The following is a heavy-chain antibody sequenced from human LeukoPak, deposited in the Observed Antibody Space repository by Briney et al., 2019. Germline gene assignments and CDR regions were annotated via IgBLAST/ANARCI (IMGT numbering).Heavy chain of an antibody. D-gene: IGHD6-25*01. CDR3: ARQAADNYFDY. CDR1: GYSFTTYW. CDR2: IYPGDSDT. V-gene: IGHV5-51*01. J-gene: IGHJ4*02. Sequence: GESLKISCKGSGYSFTTYWIGWVRQMPGKGLEWMGIIYPGDSDTRYSPSFQGQVTISADKSISTAYLQWNCLKASDTAMYYCARQAADNYFDYWGQGTLVTVSS.